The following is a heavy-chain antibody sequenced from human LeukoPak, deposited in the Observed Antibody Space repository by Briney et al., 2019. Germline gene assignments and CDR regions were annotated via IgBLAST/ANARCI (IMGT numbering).Heavy chain of an antibody. CDR3: ARDTRSYDSSGYYFFDF. CDR1: GASIRSYY. Sequence: PSETLSLTCTVSGASIRSYYWNWIRQPPAKGLEWIGYINYSGSTNSNPSLKSRATISMDTSKHHFSLKLSSVTAADTAVYFCARDTRSYDSSGYYFFDFWGQGTLVTVSS. CDR2: INYSGST. J-gene: IGHJ4*02. V-gene: IGHV4-59*01. D-gene: IGHD3-22*01.